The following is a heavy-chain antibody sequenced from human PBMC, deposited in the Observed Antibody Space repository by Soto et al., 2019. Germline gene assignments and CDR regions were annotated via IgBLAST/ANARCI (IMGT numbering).Heavy chain of an antibody. CDR2: ISAYNGNT. D-gene: IGHD3-22*01. V-gene: IGHV1-18*01. CDR3: ARDERLTMIVVVNGADAFDS. Sequence: ASVKVSCKASGYTFTSYGISWVRQAPGQGLEWMGWISAYNGNTNYAQKLQGRVTMTTDTSTSTAYMELRSLRSDDTAVYYFARDERLTMIVVVNGADAFDSWGQGTMVTVSS. CDR1: GYTFTSYG. J-gene: IGHJ3*02.